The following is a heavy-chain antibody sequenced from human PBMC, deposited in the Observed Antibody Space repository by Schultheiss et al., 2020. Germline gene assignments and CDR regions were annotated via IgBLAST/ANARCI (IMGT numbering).Heavy chain of an antibody. CDR2: IYWDDDK. CDR3: ARISPEDYDFWSGYWGGWFDP. D-gene: IGHD3-3*01. V-gene: IGHV2-5*02. CDR1: GFSLSTSGVG. Sequence: SGPTLVKPTQTLTLTCTFSGFSLSTSGVGVGWIRQPPGKALEWLALIYWDDDKRYSPSLKSRLTITKDTSKNQVVLTMTNMDPVDTATYYCARISPEDYDFWSGYWGGWFDPWGQGTLVTVSS. J-gene: IGHJ5*02.